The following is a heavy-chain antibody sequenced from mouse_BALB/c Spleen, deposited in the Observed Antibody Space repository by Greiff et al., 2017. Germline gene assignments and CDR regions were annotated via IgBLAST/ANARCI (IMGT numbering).Heavy chain of an antibody. V-gene: IGHV1S127*01. Sequence: QVQLQQSGPQLVRPGASVKISCKASGYSFTSYWMHWVKQRPGQGLEWIGMIDPSDSETRLNQKFKDKATLTVDKSSSTAYMQLSSPTSEDSAVYYCARGENGYSRAWFAYWGQGTLVTVSA. CDR2: IDPSDSET. D-gene: IGHD2-3*01. CDR1: GYSFTSYW. J-gene: IGHJ3*01. CDR3: ARGENGYSRAWFAY.